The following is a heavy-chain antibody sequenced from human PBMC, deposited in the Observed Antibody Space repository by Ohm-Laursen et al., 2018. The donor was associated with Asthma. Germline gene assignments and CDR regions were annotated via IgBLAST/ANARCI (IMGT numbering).Heavy chain of an antibody. CDR1: GFTFSSYG. Sequence: SLRLSCTASGFTFSSYGMHWVRQAPGKGLEWVAIISYDGSNKDYADSVKGRFTISRDNSKITVYVQMNSLRAEDTAVYYCARDWTRDSVAGPYYYYYYGMDVWGQGTTVTVSS. CDR2: ISYDGSNK. CDR3: ARDWTRDSVAGPYYYYYYGMDV. J-gene: IGHJ6*02. V-gene: IGHV3-30*03. D-gene: IGHD6-19*01.